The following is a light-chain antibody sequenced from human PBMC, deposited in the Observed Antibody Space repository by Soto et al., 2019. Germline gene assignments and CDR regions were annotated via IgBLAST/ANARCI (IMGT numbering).Light chain of an antibody. V-gene: IGLV2-14*01. CDR3: CPYTSGTSV. CDR1: STDVNGHNY. CDR2: EVT. Sequence: QSALTQPASVSGSPGQSITISCTGTSTDVNGHNYVSWYQQHPGKAPKVIIYEVTNRPSGISHRFSGSKSGNTASLTISGLQAEDEADYYCCPYTSGTSVFGTETKVTVL. J-gene: IGLJ1*01.